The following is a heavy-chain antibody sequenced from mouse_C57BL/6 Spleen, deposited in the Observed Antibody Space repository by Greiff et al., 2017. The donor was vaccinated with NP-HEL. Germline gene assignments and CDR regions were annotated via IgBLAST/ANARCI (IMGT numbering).Heavy chain of an antibody. J-gene: IGHJ1*03. V-gene: IGHV2-2*01. Sequence: QVQLQPSGPGLVQPSQSLSITCTVSGFSFTSYGVHWVRQSPGKGLEWLGVIWSGGSTDYNAAFISRLSISKDNTKSQVFFKRNSLQADDTAIYYCASYDYDGYFDVWGTGTTVTVSS. CDR3: ASYDYDGYFDV. CDR2: IWSGGST. D-gene: IGHD2-4*01. CDR1: GFSFTSYG.